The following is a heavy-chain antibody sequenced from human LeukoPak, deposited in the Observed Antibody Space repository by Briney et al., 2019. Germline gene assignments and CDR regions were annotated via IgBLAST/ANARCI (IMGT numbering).Heavy chain of an antibody. J-gene: IGHJ4*02. CDR2: IFYSGST. CDR3: ARRQGSSSYIDY. D-gene: IGHD6-13*01. V-gene: IGHV4-39*01. CDR1: GGSISSSSYY. Sequence: PSETLSLTCTVSGGSISSSSYYWVWIRQPSGKGLEWIGNIFYSGSTYYNPSLKSRVTISVDMSKNQFSLKPSSVTAADTAVYYCARRQGSSSYIDYWGQGTLVTVSS.